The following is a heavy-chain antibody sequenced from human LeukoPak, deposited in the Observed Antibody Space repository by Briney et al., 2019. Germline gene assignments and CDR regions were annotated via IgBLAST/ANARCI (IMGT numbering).Heavy chain of an antibody. CDR2: ISYDGTKK. D-gene: IGHD3-22*01. Sequence: GGSLRLSCAASGFTLSSYAMSTVRPAPGTGLEGVALISYDGTKKYFADSVKGRFTISRDKYENTLYLQMNSLRAEDTAVYYCVKVAPSDYYDTTGYWGDHWGQGTLVTVSS. CDR1: GFTLSSYA. J-gene: IGHJ4*02. V-gene: IGHV3-30*18. CDR3: VKVAPSDYYDTTGYWGDH.